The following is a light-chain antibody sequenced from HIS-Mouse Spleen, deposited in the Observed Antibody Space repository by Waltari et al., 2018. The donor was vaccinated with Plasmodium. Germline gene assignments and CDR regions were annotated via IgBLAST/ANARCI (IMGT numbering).Light chain of an antibody. J-gene: IGKJ3*01. Sequence: TQSPATLSVSPGERATLSCRASQSVSGNLAWYQQKPGQAPRLLIYGASTRATGIPARFSGSGSGTEFTLTISSLQSEDFAVYYCQQYNNWSFTFGPGTKVDIK. V-gene: IGKV3-15*01. CDR1: QSVSGN. CDR2: GAS. CDR3: QQYNNWSFT.